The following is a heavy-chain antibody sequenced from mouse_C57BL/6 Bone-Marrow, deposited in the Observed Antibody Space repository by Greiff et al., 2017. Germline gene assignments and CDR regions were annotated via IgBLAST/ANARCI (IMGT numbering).Heavy chain of an antibody. CDR1: GFTFSSYG. CDR2: ISSGGSYT. J-gene: IGHJ2*01. D-gene: IGHD2-3*01. Sequence: EVKLQESGGDLVKPGGSLKLSCAASGFTFSSYGMSWVRQTPDKRLEWVATISSGGSYTYYPDSVKGRFTISRDNAKNTLYLQMSSLKSEDTAMYYCARHDDGYCDFWGKGTTLTVST. V-gene: IGHV5-6*01. CDR3: ARHDDGYCDF.